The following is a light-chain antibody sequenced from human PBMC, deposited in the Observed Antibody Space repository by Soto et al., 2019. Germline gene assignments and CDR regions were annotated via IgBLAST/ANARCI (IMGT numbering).Light chain of an antibody. V-gene: IGKV4-1*01. CDR3: RQYYGSPVT. J-gene: IGKJ4*01. Sequence: DIVMTQSPDSLAVSLGERATINCKSSQSVLYNSNNKNFLAWYQQKLGQPPKLLIYWASTRESGVPDRFSGSGSGTDFTLTISSLQAEDVAVYYRRQYYGSPVTFGGGTKVDIK. CDR1: QSVLYNSNNKNF. CDR2: WAS.